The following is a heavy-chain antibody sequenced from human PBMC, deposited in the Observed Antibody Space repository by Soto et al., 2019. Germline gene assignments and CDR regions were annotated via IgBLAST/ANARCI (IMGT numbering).Heavy chain of an antibody. CDR3: AKCSGGSCYSSIDY. V-gene: IGHV3-23*01. Sequence: PGESLKISCAASGFTFAGFSSYAMSWVRQAPGKGLEWVSVISGSGGTTYYADSVKGRFTISRDISKNTVYLQMNSLRAEDTAVYYCAKCSGGSCYSSIDYWGQGTLVTVSS. J-gene: IGHJ4*02. CDR2: ISGSGGTT. CDR1: GFTFAGFSSYA. D-gene: IGHD2-15*01.